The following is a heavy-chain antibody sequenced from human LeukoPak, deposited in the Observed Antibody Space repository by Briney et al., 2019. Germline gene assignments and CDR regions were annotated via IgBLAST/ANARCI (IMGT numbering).Heavy chain of an antibody. Sequence: SETLSLTCTVSGGSISTYYWSWIRQSPGKGLEWIGYIYYSGSTNYNPSLKSRVTISVDPSKNQFSLKLNSVTAADTAIYYCAGGQQWLAFDFWGQGTLVTVSS. CDR1: GGSISTYY. J-gene: IGHJ4*02. CDR3: AGGQQWLAFDF. D-gene: IGHD6-19*01. V-gene: IGHV4-59*01. CDR2: IYYSGST.